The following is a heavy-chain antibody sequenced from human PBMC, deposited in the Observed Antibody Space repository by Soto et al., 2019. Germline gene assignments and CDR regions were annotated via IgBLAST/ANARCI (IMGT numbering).Heavy chain of an antibody. J-gene: IGHJ4*02. CDR1: GDSISSTRW. CDR2: VYHVGST. Sequence: SESLSLSCFVSGDSISSTRWWSCVRQPPGKGLEWIGEVYHVGSTNYNPSLKSRVTILIDKSKNEFSLKLTSVTAADTAIYYCARDRGLAYSNAFDFWGQGILVTVSS. D-gene: IGHD4-4*01. CDR3: ARDRGLAYSNAFDF. V-gene: IGHV4-4*02.